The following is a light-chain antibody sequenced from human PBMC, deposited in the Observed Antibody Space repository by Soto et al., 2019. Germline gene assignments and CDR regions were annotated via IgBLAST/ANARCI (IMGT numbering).Light chain of an antibody. CDR1: QSVSSN. J-gene: IGKJ1*01. CDR2: GAS. CDR3: QQYNNWPPWT. V-gene: IGKV3-15*01. Sequence: EIVMTQSPATLSVSPGERATLSCRASQSVSSNLAWYQQKPGQAPRHLIYGASTRATGIPARFSGSGSGTEFTLTISSLLSEDFAVYYCQQYNNWPPWTFGQGTKVEIK.